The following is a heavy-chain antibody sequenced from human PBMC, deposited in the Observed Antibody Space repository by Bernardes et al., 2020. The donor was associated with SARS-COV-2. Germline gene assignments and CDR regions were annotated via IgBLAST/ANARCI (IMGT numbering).Heavy chain of an antibody. Sequence: SGPTLVKPTQTLTLTCTFSGFSLSTSGVGVGWIRQPPGKALEWLALIYWDDDKRYSPSLKSRLTITKDTSKNQVVLTMTNIDPVDTATYYCAHIQGRSIPGPWGQGTLVTFSS. V-gene: IGHV2-5*02. CDR3: AHIQGRSIPGP. D-gene: IGHD1-26*01. J-gene: IGHJ5*02. CDR2: IYWDDDK. CDR1: GFSLSTSGVG.